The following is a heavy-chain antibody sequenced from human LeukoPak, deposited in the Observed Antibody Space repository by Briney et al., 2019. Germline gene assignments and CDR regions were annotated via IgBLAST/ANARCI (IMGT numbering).Heavy chain of an antibody. D-gene: IGHD4-17*01. CDR1: GYTFTSYD. CDR3: ARGGTRMTTVYNWFDP. CDR2: MNPNSGNT. J-gene: IGHJ5*02. V-gene: IGHV1-8*03. Sequence: GASVKVSCKASGYTFTSYDINWVRQATGQGLEWMGWMNPNSGNTGYAQKFQGRVTITRNTSISTAYMELSSLRSEDTAVYYCARGGTRMTTVYNWFDPWGQGTLVTVSS.